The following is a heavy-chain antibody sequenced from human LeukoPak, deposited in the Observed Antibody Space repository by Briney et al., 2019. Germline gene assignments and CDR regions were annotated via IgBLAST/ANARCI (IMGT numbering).Heavy chain of an antibody. CDR1: GGSINSGGFF. CDR2: IYHSGNT. Sequence: SETLSLTCTVSGGSINSGGFFWSWIRQPPGKALEWIGYIYHSGNTYYNPSLKSRLTILVDRSKTQFSLKLSSVTAADTAVYYCARARSVKGTFDYWGQGTLVTVSS. V-gene: IGHV4-30-2*05. J-gene: IGHJ4*02. D-gene: IGHD4-17*01. CDR3: ARARSVKGTFDY.